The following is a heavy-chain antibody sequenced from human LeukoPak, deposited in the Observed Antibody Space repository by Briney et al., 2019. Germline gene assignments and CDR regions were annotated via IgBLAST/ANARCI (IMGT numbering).Heavy chain of an antibody. CDR2: IYYSGST. CDR1: GGSISSHY. Sequence: SETLSLTCTVSGGSISSHYWSWIRQPPGKGLEWIGYIYYSGSTNYNPSLKSRVTISVDTSKNQFSLKLSSVTAADTAVYYCARDGYSDYYDSSGYRGTFDIWGQGTMVTVSS. V-gene: IGHV4-59*11. CDR3: ARDGYSDYYDSSGYRGTFDI. J-gene: IGHJ3*02. D-gene: IGHD3-22*01.